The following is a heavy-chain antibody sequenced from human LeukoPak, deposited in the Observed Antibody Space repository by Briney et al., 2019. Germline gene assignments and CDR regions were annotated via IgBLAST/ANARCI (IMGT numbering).Heavy chain of an antibody. V-gene: IGHV3-21*01. Sequence: PGGSLRPSCAASGFTFSSYSMNWVRQAPGKGLEWVSSISSSSSYIYYADSVKGRFTISRDNAKNSLYLQMNSLRAEDTAVYYCASLSPIIYGSGNWGQGTLVTVSS. CDR3: ASLSPIIYGSGN. CDR2: ISSSSSYI. J-gene: IGHJ4*02. D-gene: IGHD3-10*01. CDR1: GFTFSSYS.